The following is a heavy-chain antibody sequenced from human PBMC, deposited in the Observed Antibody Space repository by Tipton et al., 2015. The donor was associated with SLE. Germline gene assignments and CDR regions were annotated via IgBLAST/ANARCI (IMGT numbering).Heavy chain of an antibody. J-gene: IGHJ6*02. Sequence: TLSLTCTVSGGSISSSNYYWAWIRQPPGKGLEWIGGIYYSGSTYYNPSLKSRVTISVDTSKNQFSLKLISVTAADTAVYYCARQGRSYYYYTMDVWGQGTTVTVSS. CDR2: IYYSGST. CDR1: GGSISSSNYY. CDR3: ARQGRSYYYYTMDV. V-gene: IGHV4-39*01.